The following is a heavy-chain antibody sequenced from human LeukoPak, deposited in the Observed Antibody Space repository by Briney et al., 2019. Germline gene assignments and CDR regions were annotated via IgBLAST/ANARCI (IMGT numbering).Heavy chain of an antibody. D-gene: IGHD2-15*01. V-gene: IGHV4-59*12. Sequence: SETLSLTCTVSGGSISSYYWSWIRQPPGKGLEWIGYIYYSGSTNYNPSLKSRVTISVDTSKNQFSLKLSSVTAADTAVYYCARDLGDIVVVVAATREDWFDPWGQGTLVTVSS. J-gene: IGHJ5*02. CDR1: GGSISSYY. CDR3: ARDLGDIVVVVAATREDWFDP. CDR2: IYYSGST.